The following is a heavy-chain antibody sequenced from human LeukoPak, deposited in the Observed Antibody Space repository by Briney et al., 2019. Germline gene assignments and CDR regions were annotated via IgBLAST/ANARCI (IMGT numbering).Heavy chain of an antibody. CDR1: GFTFGDYA. V-gene: IGHV3-49*04. CDR3: TRGDMITFGGVIGADY. Sequence: TGGSLRLSCTASGFTFGDYAMSWVRQAPGKGLEWVGFIRSKAYGGTTEYAASVKGRFTISRDDSKSIAYLQMNSLKTEDTAVYYCTRGDMITFGGVIGADYWGQGTLVTVSS. CDR2: IRSKAYGGTT. J-gene: IGHJ4*02. D-gene: IGHD3-16*02.